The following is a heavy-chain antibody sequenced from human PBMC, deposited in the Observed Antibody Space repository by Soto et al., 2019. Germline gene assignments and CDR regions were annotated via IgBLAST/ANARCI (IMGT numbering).Heavy chain of an antibody. CDR2: ITGSGDST. D-gene: IGHD6-19*01. CDR1: GFTFSRHA. CDR3: AKDLHFSGWLSAQPFDF. J-gene: IGHJ4*02. V-gene: IGHV3-23*01. Sequence: GGSLRLSCAVSGFTFSRHAMSLVRQAPGKELECVSSITGSGDSTYYADSVKGRFTISRDKSKSTLYLQMNRLRAEDTAVYYCAKDLHFSGWLSAQPFDFPGRGTHDTVSS.